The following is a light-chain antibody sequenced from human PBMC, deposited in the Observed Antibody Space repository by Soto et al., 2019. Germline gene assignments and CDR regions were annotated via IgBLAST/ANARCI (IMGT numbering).Light chain of an antibody. CDR2: RNN. V-gene: IGLV1-47*01. Sequence: QSVLTQPPSASGTPGQRVTITCSGRSSNIGSNYVYWYQQLPGTAPKLLIYRNNQRPSGVPDRFSGSKSGTSASLAISGLRSEDEADYYCAAWDDSLSVRYVFGTGIKLTVL. J-gene: IGLJ1*01. CDR1: SSNIGSNY. CDR3: AAWDDSLSVRYV.